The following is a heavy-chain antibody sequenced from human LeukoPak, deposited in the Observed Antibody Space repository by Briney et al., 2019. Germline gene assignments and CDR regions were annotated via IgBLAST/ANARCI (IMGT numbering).Heavy chain of an antibody. D-gene: IGHD4-17*01. J-gene: IGHJ6*03. Sequence: GGSLRLSCAASGFTFSGSAMYWVRQASGKGLEWIGRIRSKANNYATTYSASVRGRFTISRDDSKNTAYLQMNSLKTEDTAVYYCTRHGYGDYSYYYYMDVWGKGTTVTVSS. CDR3: TRHGYGDYSYYYYMDV. V-gene: IGHV3-73*01. CDR1: GFTFSGSA. CDR2: IRSKANNYAT.